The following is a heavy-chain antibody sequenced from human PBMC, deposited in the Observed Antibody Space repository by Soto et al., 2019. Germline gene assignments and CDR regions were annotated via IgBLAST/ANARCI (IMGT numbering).Heavy chain of an antibody. D-gene: IGHD6-19*01. CDR1: GGSTSSGGYS. Sequence: QLQLQESGSGLVKPSQTLSLTCAVSGGSTSSGGYSWSWLRQPPGKGLEWIGYISHSGSTYYNPSLQSRVTLSVDPSKNQFSLRLSSVTAADTAVYYCARGGLLPDYWGQGTLVTVSS. CDR2: ISHSGST. CDR3: ARGGLLPDY. J-gene: IGHJ4*02. V-gene: IGHV4-30-2*01.